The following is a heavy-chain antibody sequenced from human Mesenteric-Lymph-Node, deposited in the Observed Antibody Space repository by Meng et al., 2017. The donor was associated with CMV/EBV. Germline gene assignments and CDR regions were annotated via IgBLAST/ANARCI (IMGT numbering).Heavy chain of an antibody. J-gene: IGHJ4*02. CDR1: GGSFSDYY. CDR3: ARRIIQLPLFFDS. V-gene: IGHV4-34*01. Sequence: SETLSLTCAVYGGSFSDYYWNWIRQPPGERLEWIGEISHSGSTNYNPSLKSRVTISVDTSKNQFSLKLSSVTAADTAVYYCARRIIQLPLFFDSWGRGTLVTVSS. CDR2: ISHSGST. D-gene: IGHD1-1*01.